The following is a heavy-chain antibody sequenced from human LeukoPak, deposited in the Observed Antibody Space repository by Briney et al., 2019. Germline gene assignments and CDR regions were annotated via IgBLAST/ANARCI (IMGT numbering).Heavy chain of an antibody. D-gene: IGHD1-26*01. CDR2: IRGSGGST. CDR1: GFTFSSYA. Sequence: GGSLRLSCAASGFTFSSYAMSWVRQAPGKGLEWVSSIRGSGGSTSYADSLKGQFTISRDNSKNTLYLQMNSLRAEDTAVYYCAKATHSGSYYRDDAFDVWGQGTMVTVSS. J-gene: IGHJ3*01. CDR3: AKATHSGSYYRDDAFDV. V-gene: IGHV3-23*01.